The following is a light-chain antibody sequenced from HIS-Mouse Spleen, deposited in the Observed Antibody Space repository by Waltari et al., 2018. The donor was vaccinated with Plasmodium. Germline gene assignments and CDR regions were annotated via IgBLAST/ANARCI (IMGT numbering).Light chain of an antibody. Sequence: SYELTQPPSVSVSPGQTASITCSGDKLGDKYACWYQQKPGQSPVLVIYQDSKRPSGIPERVSGSNAWNTATLTISGTQAMDEADYYCQAWDSSTDYVFGTGTKVTVL. V-gene: IGLV3-1*01. CDR2: QDS. CDR3: QAWDSSTDYV. CDR1: KLGDKY. J-gene: IGLJ1*01.